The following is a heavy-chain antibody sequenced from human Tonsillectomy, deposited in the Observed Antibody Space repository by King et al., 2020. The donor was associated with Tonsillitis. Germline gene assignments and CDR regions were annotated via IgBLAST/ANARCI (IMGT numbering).Heavy chain of an antibody. J-gene: IGHJ6*02. Sequence: VQLVESGGGLVQPGRSLRLSCAASGFTFDDYAMHWVRQAPGKGLKWVSGISWNSGSLGYADSVKGRFTISRDNAKNSLYLQMNSLRAEDTALYYCAKSGYSYGPYGMDVWGQGTTVTVSS. D-gene: IGHD5-18*01. CDR1: GFTFDDYA. CDR2: ISWNSGSL. CDR3: AKSGYSYGPYGMDV. V-gene: IGHV3-9*01.